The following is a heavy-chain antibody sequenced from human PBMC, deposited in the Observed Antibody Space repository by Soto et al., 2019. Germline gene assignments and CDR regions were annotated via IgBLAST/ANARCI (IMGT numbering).Heavy chain of an antibody. V-gene: IGHV4-31*03. CDR2: IYYSGST. J-gene: IGHJ4*02. D-gene: IGHD3-22*01. CDR1: GGSISSGGYY. CDR3: ARAMGGYYDSSGGSYDY. Sequence: QVQLQESGPGLVKPSQTLSLTCTVSGGSISSGGYYWSWIRQHPGKGLEWIGYIYYSGSTYYNPSLKSRVTVSVDTSKNQFSLKLSSVTAADTAVHYCARAMGGYYDSSGGSYDYWGQGTLVTVSS.